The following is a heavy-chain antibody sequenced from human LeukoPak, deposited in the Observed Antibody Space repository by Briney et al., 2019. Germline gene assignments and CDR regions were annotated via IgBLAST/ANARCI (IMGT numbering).Heavy chain of an antibody. CDR3: TRDGGVAVTPLDFDF. CDR2: IYYSGST. D-gene: IGHD6-19*01. J-gene: IGHJ4*02. Sequence: PSQTLSLTCTVSGGSISSGGYYWSWIRQHPGKGLEWIGYIYYSGSTDYNPSLKSRVTLSVDTSKNQISLRLSSVTAADTAVYYCTRDGGVAVTPLDFDFWGQGTLVTVSS. V-gene: IGHV4-31*03. CDR1: GGSISSGGYY.